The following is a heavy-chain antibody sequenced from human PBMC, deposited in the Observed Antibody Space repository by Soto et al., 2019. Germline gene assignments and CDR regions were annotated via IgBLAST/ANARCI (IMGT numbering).Heavy chain of an antibody. Sequence: SETLSLTCTVSGGSISSYYWSWIRQPPGKGLEWIGYIYYSGSTNYNPSLKSRVTISVDTSKNQFSLKLSSVTAADTAVYYCARGAARQPAVYWGQGTLVTVSS. D-gene: IGHD6-6*01. CDR1: GGSISSYY. CDR3: ARGAARQPAVY. CDR2: IYYSGST. V-gene: IGHV4-59*08. J-gene: IGHJ4*02.